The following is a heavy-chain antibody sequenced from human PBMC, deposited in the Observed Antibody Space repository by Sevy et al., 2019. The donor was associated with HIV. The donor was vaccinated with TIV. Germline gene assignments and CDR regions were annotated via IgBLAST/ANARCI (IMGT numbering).Heavy chain of an antibody. Sequence: GGSLRLSCAASGFTFSTYGMHWVRQAPGKGLEWVAVMWFDGSNTYYADSVKGRFTISRDIAKNTLDLQMNSLRAEDTAVYYCARDLEFYDYGDYVPAFMPDYWGQGTLVTVSS. CDR3: ARDLEFYDYGDYVPAFMPDY. CDR1: GFTFSTYG. D-gene: IGHD4-17*01. CDR2: MWFDGSNT. V-gene: IGHV3-33*01. J-gene: IGHJ4*02.